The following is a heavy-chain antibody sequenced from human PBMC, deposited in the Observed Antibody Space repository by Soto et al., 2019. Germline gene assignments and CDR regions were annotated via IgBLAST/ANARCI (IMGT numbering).Heavy chain of an antibody. CDR3: ARAARLWKNWFDP. V-gene: IGHV4-34*01. CDR1: GGSFSGYY. D-gene: IGHD6-6*01. J-gene: IGHJ5*02. CDR2: INHSGST. Sequence: PSETLSLTCAVYGGSFSGYYWSWIRQPPGKGLEWIGEINHSGSTNYNPSLKSRVTISVDTSKNQFSLKLSSVTAADTAVYYCARAARLWKNWFDPWGQGTLVTVS.